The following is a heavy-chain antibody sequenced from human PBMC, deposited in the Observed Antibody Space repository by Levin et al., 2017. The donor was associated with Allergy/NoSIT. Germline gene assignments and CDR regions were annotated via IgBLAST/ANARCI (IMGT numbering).Heavy chain of an antibody. V-gene: IGHV3-21*01. CDR3: ARDIGMGYSGYVFDY. D-gene: IGHD5-12*01. CDR1: GFTFSSYS. J-gene: IGHJ4*02. Sequence: PGGSLRLSCAASGFTFSSYSMNWVRQAPGKGLEWVSSISSSSSYIYYADSVKGRFTISRDNAKNSLYLQMNSLRAEDTAVYYCARDIGMGYSGYVFDYWGQGTLVTVSS. CDR2: ISSSSSYI.